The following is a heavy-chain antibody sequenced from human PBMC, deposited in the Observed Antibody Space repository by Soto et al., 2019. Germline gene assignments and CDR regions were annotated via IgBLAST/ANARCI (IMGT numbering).Heavy chain of an antibody. CDR3: ARVFGATPGASYFGMDV. V-gene: IGHV4-31*03. CDR2: IYYTGST. CDR1: GGSISSDDYY. D-gene: IGHD3-10*01. Sequence: SETLSLTCTVSGGSISSDDYYWSWIRQHPGKGLEWIGYIYYTGSTYYNPSLKSRVTISVDTSKNQFSLKLSSVTAADTAVYYCARVFGATPGASYFGMDVWGQGTTVTVSS. J-gene: IGHJ6*02.